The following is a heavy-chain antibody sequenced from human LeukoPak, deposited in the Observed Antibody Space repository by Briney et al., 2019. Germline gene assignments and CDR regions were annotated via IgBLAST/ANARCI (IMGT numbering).Heavy chain of an antibody. Sequence: PGGSLRLSCAASGLTFDDYAMHWVRQAPGKGLEWVSGISWNSGSIGYADSVKGRFTISRDNAKNSLYLQMNSLRAEDTALYYCAKDLSYGSGEYYGMDVWGQGTTVTVSS. V-gene: IGHV3-9*01. CDR1: GLTFDDYA. J-gene: IGHJ6*02. D-gene: IGHD3-10*01. CDR3: AKDLSYGSGEYYGMDV. CDR2: ISWNSGSI.